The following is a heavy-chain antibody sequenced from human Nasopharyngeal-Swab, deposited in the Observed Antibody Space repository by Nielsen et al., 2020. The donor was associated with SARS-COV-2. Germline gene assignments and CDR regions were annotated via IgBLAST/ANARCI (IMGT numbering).Heavy chain of an antibody. CDR2: ISTSGRTT. CDR1: GFTFSDYY. Sequence: GGSLRLSCAASGFTFSDYYMAWVRQAPGKGLEWLSYISTSGRTTDSADSVKGRFTISRDNANNLLFLQMNSLRAEDTAVYYCAKDRHSGYDYIIYYYYGMDVWGQGTTVTVSS. J-gene: IGHJ6*02. CDR3: AKDRHSGYDYIIYYYYGMDV. D-gene: IGHD5-12*01. V-gene: IGHV3-11*01.